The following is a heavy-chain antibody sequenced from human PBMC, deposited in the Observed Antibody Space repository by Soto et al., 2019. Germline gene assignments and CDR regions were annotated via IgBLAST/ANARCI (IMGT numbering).Heavy chain of an antibody. V-gene: IGHV1-69*13. J-gene: IGHJ4*02. D-gene: IGHD3-22*01. CDR3: ASSYYDSSGWDY. CDR1: GGTSSSYA. Sequence: SVKVSCKASGGTSSSYAISWVRQAPGQGLEWMGGIIPIFGTANYAQKFQGRVTITADESTSTAYMELSSLRSEDTAVYYCASSYYDSSGWDYWGQGTLVTVSS. CDR2: IIPIFGTA.